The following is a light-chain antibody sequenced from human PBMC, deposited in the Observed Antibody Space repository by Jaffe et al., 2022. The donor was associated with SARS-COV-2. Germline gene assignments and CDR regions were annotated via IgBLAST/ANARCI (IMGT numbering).Light chain of an antibody. CDR3: QQYGSSPRT. J-gene: IGKJ2*01. CDR1: QSVSSSY. Sequence: IVLTQSPGTLSLSPGERATLSCRASQSVSSSYLAWYQQKPGQAPRLLIYGASTRATGIPDRFSGSGSGTDFTLTIRRLEPEDFAVYYCQQYGSSPRTFGQGTKLEIK. V-gene: IGKV3-20*01. CDR2: GAS.